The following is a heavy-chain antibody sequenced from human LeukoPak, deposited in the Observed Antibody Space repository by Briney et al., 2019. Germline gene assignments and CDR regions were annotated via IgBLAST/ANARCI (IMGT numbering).Heavy chain of an antibody. CDR1: GFTFSSYA. Sequence: GGSLRLSCAASGFTFSSYAMHWVRQAPGKGLEWVAVISYDGSNKYYADSVKGRFTISRDNSKNTLYLQMNSLRAEDTAVYYCARGKGSSWYGDTSFDYWGQGTLVTVSS. CDR3: ARGKGSSWYGDTSFDY. J-gene: IGHJ4*02. V-gene: IGHV3-30-3*01. CDR2: ISYDGSNK. D-gene: IGHD6-13*01.